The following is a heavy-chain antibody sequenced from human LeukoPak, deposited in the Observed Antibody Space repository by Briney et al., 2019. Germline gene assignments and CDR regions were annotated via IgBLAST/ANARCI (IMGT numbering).Heavy chain of an antibody. Sequence: SETLSLTCAVSGGSISSGGYSWSWIRQPPGKGLEWIGYIYHSGSTYYNPSLESRVTISVDRSKNQFSLKLSSVTAADTAVYYCAGFDYGDRPFDYWGQGTLVTVSS. CDR2: IYHSGST. V-gene: IGHV4-30-2*01. CDR3: AGFDYGDRPFDY. CDR1: GGSISSGGYS. J-gene: IGHJ4*02. D-gene: IGHD4-17*01.